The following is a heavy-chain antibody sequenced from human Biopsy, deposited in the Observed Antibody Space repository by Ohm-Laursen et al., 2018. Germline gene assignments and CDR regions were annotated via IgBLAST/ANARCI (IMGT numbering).Heavy chain of an antibody. Sequence: SLRLSCTASGFTFQDHAMHWVRHAPGKGLEWVSGISWNSGSINYAVSVQGRFTISRDNAKNSLYLQMNSLRVEDTALYFCARLGEPHGLWYFDFWGQGALVTVSS. V-gene: IGHV3-9*01. CDR3: ARLGEPHGLWYFDF. J-gene: IGHJ4*02. D-gene: IGHD2-21*01. CDR1: GFTFQDHA. CDR2: ISWNSGSI.